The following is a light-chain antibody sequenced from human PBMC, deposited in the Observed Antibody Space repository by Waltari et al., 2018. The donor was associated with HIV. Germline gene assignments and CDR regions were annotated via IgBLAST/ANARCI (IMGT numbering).Light chain of an antibody. J-gene: IGKJ5*01. CDR2: NAS. Sequence: DIQMTQSPSTLSASVGDRVTITCRHSPDVHNWLAWYQQKSGKAPNLLIHNASVLDYGVPSGGSGSASEARFSRISDSLQLDDFATYDGEKYNSDFYPFGQGTKLE. V-gene: IGKV1-5*03. CDR3: EKYNSDFYP. CDR1: PDVHNW.